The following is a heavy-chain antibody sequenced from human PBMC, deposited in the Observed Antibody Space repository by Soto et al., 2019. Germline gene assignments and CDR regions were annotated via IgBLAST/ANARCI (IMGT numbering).Heavy chain of an antibody. CDR3: ARDKAGTYYYYYGMDV. J-gene: IGHJ6*02. Sequence: SQTLSLTCTVSGGSISSGGYYWSWIRQHPGKGLEWIGYIYYSGSTYYNPSLKSRVTISVDTSKNQFSLKLSSVTAADTAVYYCARDKAGTYYYYYGMDVWGQGTTVTVSS. CDR1: GGSISSGGYY. V-gene: IGHV4-31*03. D-gene: IGHD1-1*01. CDR2: IYYSGST.